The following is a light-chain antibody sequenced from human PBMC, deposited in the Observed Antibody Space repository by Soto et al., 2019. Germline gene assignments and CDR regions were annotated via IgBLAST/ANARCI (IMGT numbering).Light chain of an antibody. J-gene: IGKJ4*01. CDR2: DAS. CDR1: QSVSTY. Sequence: EVVLTQSPATLSLSPGERATLSCRASQSVSTYLAWYQQRPGQAPRILIFDASTRATGIPARFSGSGSGTDFTLTISSLESEDFAVYYCQQSRNLPLTFGGGTRVEIK. V-gene: IGKV3-11*01. CDR3: QQSRNLPLT.